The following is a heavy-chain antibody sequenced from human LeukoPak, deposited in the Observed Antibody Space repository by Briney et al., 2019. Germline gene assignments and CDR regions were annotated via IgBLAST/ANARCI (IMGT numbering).Heavy chain of an antibody. Sequence: SVKVSCKASGGTFSSYAISWVRQAPGQGLEWMGGIIPIFGTANYAQKFQGRVTITTDESTSTAYMELSSLRSEDTAVYYCARDRDSSSSGGRFDYWGQGTLVTVSS. CDR2: IIPIFGTA. CDR3: ARDRDSSSSGGRFDY. CDR1: GGTFSSYA. J-gene: IGHJ4*02. V-gene: IGHV1-69*05. D-gene: IGHD6-6*01.